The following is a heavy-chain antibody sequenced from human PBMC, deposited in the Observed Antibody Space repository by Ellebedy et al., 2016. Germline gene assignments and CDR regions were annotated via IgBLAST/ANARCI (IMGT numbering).Heavy chain of an antibody. V-gene: IGHV3-9*01. Sequence: SLKISCAASGFTFDDYAMHWVRQAPGKGLEWVSGISWNSGSIGYADSVKGRFTISRDNAKNSLYLQMNSLRAEDTALYYCAKGAVAGLFDYWGQGTLVTVSS. D-gene: IGHD6-19*01. CDR1: GFTFDDYA. CDR3: AKGAVAGLFDY. CDR2: ISWNSGSI. J-gene: IGHJ4*02.